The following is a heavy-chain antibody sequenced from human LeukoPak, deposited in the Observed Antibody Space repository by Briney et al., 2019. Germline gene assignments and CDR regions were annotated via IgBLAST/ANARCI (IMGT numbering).Heavy chain of an antibody. CDR1: GGTFSSYA. V-gene: IGHV1-69*05. D-gene: IGHD1-1*01. J-gene: IGHJ6*03. CDR3: ARNWNVGDYYYYMDV. CDR2: IIPIFGTA. Sequence: ASVKVSCKAFGGTFSSYAISWVRQAPGQGLEWMGGIIPIFGTANYAQKFQGRVTITTDESTSTAYMELSSLRSEDTAVYYCARNWNVGDYYYYMDVWGKGTTVTVSS.